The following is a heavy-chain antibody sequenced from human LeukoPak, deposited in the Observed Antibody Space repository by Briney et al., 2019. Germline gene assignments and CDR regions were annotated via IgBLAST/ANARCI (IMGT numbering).Heavy chain of an antibody. CDR1: GFTFSSYA. CDR2: VTDTGGNT. CDR3: AKGTVRSCSGPSCYPLDS. D-gene: IGHD2-15*01. V-gene: IGHV3-23*01. Sequence: QPGGSLRLSCAASGFTFSSYAMTWVRQAPVKGLEWLSVVTDTGGNTYHADSVKGRFIISRDNSKNTVYLEMNSLRVEDTAVYYCAKGTVRSCSGPSCYPLDSWGQGTLVTVSS. J-gene: IGHJ4*02.